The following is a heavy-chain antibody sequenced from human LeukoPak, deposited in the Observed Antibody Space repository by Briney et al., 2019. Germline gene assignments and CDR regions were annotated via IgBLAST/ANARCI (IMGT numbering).Heavy chain of an antibody. CDR3: ARASYYYDSSGYGDV. D-gene: IGHD3-22*01. CDR1: GYTFSNYY. J-gene: IGHJ4*02. Sequence: GASVKVSCKASGYTFSNYYMHWVRQAPGQGLEWMGTINPSGGSTTYAQKFQGRVTMTRDTSTRTVYMELSSLRSEDTAVYYCARASYYYDSSGYGDVWGQGTLVTVSS. CDR2: INPSGGST. V-gene: IGHV1-46*01.